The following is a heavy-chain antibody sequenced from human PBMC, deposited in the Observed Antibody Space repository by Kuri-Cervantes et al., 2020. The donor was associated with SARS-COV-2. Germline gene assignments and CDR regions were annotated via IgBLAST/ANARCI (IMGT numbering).Heavy chain of an antibody. Sequence: GGPLRLPCPASGFPVSINYMSWVRQAPGKGLGWVGRFKSKAAGGTIVYAAPVQGRFTISRDDSRNTPYLKMNCLKTEDTGVYYCATGSTSGWYRRDFDFWGLGTLVTVSS. V-gene: IGHV3-15*01. D-gene: IGHD6-19*01. CDR3: ATGSTSGWYRRDFDF. CDR2: FKSKAAGGTI. J-gene: IGHJ4*02. CDR1: GFPVSINY.